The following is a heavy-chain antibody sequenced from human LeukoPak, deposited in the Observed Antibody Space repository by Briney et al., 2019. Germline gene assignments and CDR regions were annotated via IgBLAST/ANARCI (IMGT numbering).Heavy chain of an antibody. CDR3: ARLPLGYCSGTSCLD. J-gene: IGHJ4*02. CDR1: GFTFSNYW. D-gene: IGHD2-2*01. V-gene: IGHV3-7*02. Sequence: GGSLRLSCAASGFTFSNYWMSWVRQAPGKGLEWVANIQQHGSAQYYVDSVKGRFTISRDNAKNSLFLQMNSLRAEDTAVYYCARLPLGYCSGTSCLDWGQGTLVTVSS. CDR2: IQQHGSAQ.